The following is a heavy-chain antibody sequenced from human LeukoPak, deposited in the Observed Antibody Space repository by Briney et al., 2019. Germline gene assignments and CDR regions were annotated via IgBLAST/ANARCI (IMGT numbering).Heavy chain of an antibody. CDR3: ARDRGSGSYYILPTLNWFDP. Sequence: GASVKVSCTASGYTFTSYGISWVRQAPGQGLEWMGWISAYNGNTNYAQKLQGRVTMTTDTSTSTAYMELRSLRSDDTAVYYCARDRGSGSYYILPTLNWFDPWGQGTLVTVSS. CDR2: ISAYNGNT. CDR1: GYTFTSYG. D-gene: IGHD1-26*01. J-gene: IGHJ5*02. V-gene: IGHV1-18*01.